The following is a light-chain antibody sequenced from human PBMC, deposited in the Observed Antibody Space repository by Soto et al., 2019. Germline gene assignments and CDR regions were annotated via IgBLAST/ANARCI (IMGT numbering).Light chain of an antibody. V-gene: IGLV2-14*03. CDR2: DVS. CDR3: SSYTSSSTVV. Sequence: QSALTQPASVSGSPGQSITISCTGTSSDVGGYNYVSWYQHRPGKAPKLMIYDVSNRPSGVSNRFSGSKSGNTASLTISGLQAEDEADYYCSSYTSSSTVVFGGGTKVTVL. CDR1: SSDVGGYNY. J-gene: IGLJ2*01.